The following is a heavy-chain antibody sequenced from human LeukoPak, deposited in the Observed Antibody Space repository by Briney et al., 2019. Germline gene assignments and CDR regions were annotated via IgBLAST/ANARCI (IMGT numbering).Heavy chain of an antibody. J-gene: IGHJ4*02. D-gene: IGHD3-16*01. V-gene: IGHV1-69*05. CDR1: GGTFSSYA. Sequence: SVKVSCKASGGTFSSYAISWVRQAPGQGLEWMGGIIPIFGTANYAQKFQGRVTMTRDTSTSTVYMELSSLRSEDTAVYYCARVQRYYDYVWGSYSDYWGQGTLVTVSS. CDR3: ARVQRYYDYVWGSYSDY. CDR2: IIPIFGTA.